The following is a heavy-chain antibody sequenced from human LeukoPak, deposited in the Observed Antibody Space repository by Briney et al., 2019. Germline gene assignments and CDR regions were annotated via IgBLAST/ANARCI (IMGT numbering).Heavy chain of an antibody. Sequence: SETLSLTCTVSGGSISSYYWSWIRQPPGKGLEWIGYIYYSGSTNYNPSLKSRVTISVDTSKNQFSLKLSSVTAADTAVYYCARGSGMVYARYNWFDPWGQGTLVTVSS. D-gene: IGHD2-8*01. V-gene: IGHV4-59*01. J-gene: IGHJ5*02. CDR1: GGSISSYY. CDR2: IYYSGST. CDR3: ARGSGMVYARYNWFDP.